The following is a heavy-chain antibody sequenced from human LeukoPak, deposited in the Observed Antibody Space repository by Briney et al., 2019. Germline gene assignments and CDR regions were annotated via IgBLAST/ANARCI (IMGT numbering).Heavy chain of an antibody. CDR1: GYTFTGYY. CDR2: INPNSGGT. J-gene: IGHJ4*02. CDR3: ARVRTGTRYYDSSGLNY. D-gene: IGHD3-22*01. Sequence: GASVKVSCKASGYTFTGYYMHWVRQAPGQGLEWMGRINPNSGGTNYAQKFQGRVTMTRDTSISTAYMELSRLRSDDTAVYYCARVRTGTRYYDSSGLNYWGQGTLVTVSS. V-gene: IGHV1-2*06.